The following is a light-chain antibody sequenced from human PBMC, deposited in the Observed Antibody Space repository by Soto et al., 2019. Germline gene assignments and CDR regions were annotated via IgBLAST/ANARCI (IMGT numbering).Light chain of an antibody. J-gene: IGKJ5*01. CDR3: QQYGSSPLIT. Sequence: EIVLTQSPGTLSLSPGERATLSCRASQSVSSSYLAWYQQKPGQAPRLLIYGASSRATGIPDRFSGGGSGTDFALTISRLEPEDVAVYYCQQYGSSPLITFGQGTRLEIK. CDR2: GAS. CDR1: QSVSSSY. V-gene: IGKV3-20*01.